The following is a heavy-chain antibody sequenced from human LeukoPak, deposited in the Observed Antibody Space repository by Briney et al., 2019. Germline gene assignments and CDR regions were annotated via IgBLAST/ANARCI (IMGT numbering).Heavy chain of an antibody. J-gene: IGHJ2*01. D-gene: IGHD3-3*01. Sequence: PSETLSLTCTVSGGSISSGDYYWSWIRQPPGKGLEWIGYIYYSGSTYYNPSLKSRVTISVDTSKNHFSLKLTSVTAADTAVYYCARDFWSGYSHWYFDLWGRGTLVTVSS. CDR1: GGSISSGDYY. CDR2: IYYSGST. CDR3: ARDFWSGYSHWYFDL. V-gene: IGHV4-30-4*08.